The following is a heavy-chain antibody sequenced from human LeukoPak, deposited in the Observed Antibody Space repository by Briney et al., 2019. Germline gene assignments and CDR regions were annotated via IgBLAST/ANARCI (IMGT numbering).Heavy chain of an antibody. CDR2: ISYDGGFK. V-gene: IGHV3-30-3*01. J-gene: IGHJ4*02. Sequence: GRSLRLSCTASGFTFSSYAFHWVRQAPGKGLEWVAIISYDGGFKYYTDSVKGRFTISRDNAKNSLYLQMNSLRAEDTAVYYCARADSSGFFDYWGQGTLVTVSS. CDR1: GFTFSSYA. CDR3: ARADSSGFFDY. D-gene: IGHD3-22*01.